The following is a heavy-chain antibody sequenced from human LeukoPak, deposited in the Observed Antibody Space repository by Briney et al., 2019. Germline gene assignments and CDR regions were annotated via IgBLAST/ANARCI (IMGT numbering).Heavy chain of an antibody. Sequence: PGGSLRLFCAASGFTFSSYGMHWVRQAPGKGLEWVAVISYDGSNKYYADSVKGRFTISRDNSKNTLYLQMNSLRAEDTAVYYCAEEGSVVTPRHYYYYMDVWGKGTTVTVSS. CDR1: GFTFSSYG. CDR2: ISYDGSNK. D-gene: IGHD4-23*01. CDR3: AEEGSVVTPRHYYYYMDV. J-gene: IGHJ6*03. V-gene: IGHV3-30*18.